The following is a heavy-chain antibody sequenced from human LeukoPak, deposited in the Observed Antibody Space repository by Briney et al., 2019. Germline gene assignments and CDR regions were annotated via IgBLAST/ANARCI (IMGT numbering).Heavy chain of an antibody. CDR2: INSDGSST. Sequence: GGSLRLSCAASGFTFSSYWMHWVRQAPGKGLVWVSRINSDGSSTNYADSVKGRFTISRDNAKNTLYLQMNSLRAEDTAVYYCARANNTRTYYYDSSGYRGYWGQGTLVTVAS. D-gene: IGHD3-22*01. CDR1: GFTFSSYW. V-gene: IGHV3-74*01. CDR3: ARANNTRTYYYDSSGYRGY. J-gene: IGHJ4*02.